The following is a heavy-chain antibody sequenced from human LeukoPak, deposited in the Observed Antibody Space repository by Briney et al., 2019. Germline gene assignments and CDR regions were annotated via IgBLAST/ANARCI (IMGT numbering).Heavy chain of an antibody. CDR1: GFTFSNAW. D-gene: IGHD3-22*01. Sequence: GGSLRLSCAASGFTFSNAWMSWVRQAPGKGLEWVGRIKSKTDGGTTDYAAPVKGRFTISRDDSKNTLYLQMNSLKTEDAAVYYCTTDRSYDSSGYYYYYYYGMDVWGQGTTVTVSS. CDR3: TTDRSYDSSGYYYYYYYGMDV. J-gene: IGHJ6*02. V-gene: IGHV3-15*01. CDR2: IKSKTDGGTT.